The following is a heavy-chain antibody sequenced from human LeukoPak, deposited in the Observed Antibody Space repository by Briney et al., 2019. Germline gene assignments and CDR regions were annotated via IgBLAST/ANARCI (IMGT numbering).Heavy chain of an antibody. D-gene: IGHD3-16*02. J-gene: IGHJ6*03. V-gene: IGHV1-8*01. Sequence: GASVKVSCKASGYTFTSYDINWVRQATGQGLEWMGWMNPNSGNTGYAQKFQGRVTMTRNTSISTAYMELSSLRSEDTAVYYCARVGLYDYVWGSYRLYYYYYMDVWGKGTTVTVSS. CDR3: ARVGLYDYVWGSYRLYYYYYMDV. CDR1: GYTFTSYD. CDR2: MNPNSGNT.